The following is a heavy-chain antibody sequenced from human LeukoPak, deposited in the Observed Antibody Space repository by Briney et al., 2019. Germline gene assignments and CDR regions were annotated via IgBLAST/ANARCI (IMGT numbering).Heavy chain of an antibody. CDR1: GFTFSIDS. CDR2: ISSSSSYT. CDR3: ARDGRFLEWLFDY. Sequence: GGSLRLSCAASGFTFSIDSINWVRQAPGKGREWVSSISSSSSYTYYADSVKGRFTISRDNEKNSLYLQMNSLRAEDTAVYYCARDGRFLEWLFDYWGQGTLVTVSS. J-gene: IGHJ4*02. V-gene: IGHV3-21*01. D-gene: IGHD3-3*01.